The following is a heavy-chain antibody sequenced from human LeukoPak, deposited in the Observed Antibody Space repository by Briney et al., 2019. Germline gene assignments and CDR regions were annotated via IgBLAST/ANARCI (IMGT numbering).Heavy chain of an antibody. CDR2: ISSSSSYI. J-gene: IGHJ4*02. CDR1: GFTFSSYS. D-gene: IGHD1/OR15-1a*01. V-gene: IGHV3-21*01. Sequence: PGGSLRLSCAASGFTFSSYSMNWVRQAPGKGLEWVSSISSSSSYIYYADSVRGRFTISRDNAKNSLYLQMNSLRAEDTAVYYCARGPSITGTTDYWGQGTLVTVSS. CDR3: ARGPSITGTTDY.